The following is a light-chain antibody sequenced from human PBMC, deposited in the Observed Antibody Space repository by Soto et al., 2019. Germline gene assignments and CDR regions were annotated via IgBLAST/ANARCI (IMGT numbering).Light chain of an antibody. V-gene: IGKV3-20*01. J-gene: IGKJ5*01. CDR2: GAS. CDR1: QSVSSTY. Sequence: DIVFTQSPAPPSLSPGERATLSCRASQSVSSTYLAWYQQKPGQAPRLLIYGASSRATGIPDRFSGSGSGTDFTLTISRLEPEDFAVYFCQQSGNSPLTFGQGTRLEIK. CDR3: QQSGNSPLT.